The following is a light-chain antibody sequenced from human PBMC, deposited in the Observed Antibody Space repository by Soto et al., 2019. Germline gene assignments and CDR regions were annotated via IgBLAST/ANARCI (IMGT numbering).Light chain of an antibody. CDR2: DVS. CDR1: SSDVGGYNY. J-gene: IGLJ2*01. Sequence: QSALTQPASVSGSPGQSITISGTGTSSDVGGYNYVSWYQQHPCKAPKLMIYDVSNRPSGVSNRFSGSKSGNTASLTISGLQAEDEADYYCSSYTSSSTLFGGGTKLTVL. V-gene: IGLV2-14*01. CDR3: SSYTSSSTL.